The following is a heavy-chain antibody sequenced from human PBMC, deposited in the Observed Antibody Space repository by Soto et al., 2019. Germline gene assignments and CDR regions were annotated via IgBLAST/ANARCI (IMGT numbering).Heavy chain of an antibody. CDR1: GYTFTGYY. Sequence: ASVKVSCKASGYTFTGYYIHWVRQAPGQGLEWMGWINPNSGGTNYARKFQGRVTMTRDTSISTAYMELSRLRSDDTAVYYCARDRGVSSSWYYYWGQGPLVTVSS. D-gene: IGHD6-13*01. CDR2: INPNSGGT. J-gene: IGHJ4*02. V-gene: IGHV1-2*02. CDR3: ARDRGVSSSWYYY.